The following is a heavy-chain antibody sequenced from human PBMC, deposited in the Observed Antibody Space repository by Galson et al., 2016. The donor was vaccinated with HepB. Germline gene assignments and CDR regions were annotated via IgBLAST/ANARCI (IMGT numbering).Heavy chain of an antibody. Sequence: SLRLSCAASGFTFSSYSIHWVRQAPGKGLEWVSRTTGTNTYTYYADSVKGRFTISRDNAKNPLYLQMNSLRAEDTAVYYCARDKSVFGALDYWGQGTLVTVSS. J-gene: IGHJ4*02. D-gene: IGHD3-10*01. CDR1: GFTFSSYS. V-gene: IGHV3-21*01. CDR2: TTGTNTYT. CDR3: ARDKSVFGALDY.